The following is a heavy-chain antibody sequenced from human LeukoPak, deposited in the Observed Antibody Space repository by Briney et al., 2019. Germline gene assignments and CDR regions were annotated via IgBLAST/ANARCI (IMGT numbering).Heavy chain of an antibody. CDR1: GFTFSNYG. J-gene: IGHJ4*02. CDR2: ISYDGSNK. CDR3: VKVTAAGFDH. Sequence: QSGGSLRLSCAASGFTFSNYGMHWVRQAPGKGLEWVAVISYDGSNKYYADSVKGRFTISRDNSKNTLYLQMNSLGAEDTALYYCVKVTAAGFDHWGQGTLVTVSS. D-gene: IGHD6-13*01. V-gene: IGHV3-30*18.